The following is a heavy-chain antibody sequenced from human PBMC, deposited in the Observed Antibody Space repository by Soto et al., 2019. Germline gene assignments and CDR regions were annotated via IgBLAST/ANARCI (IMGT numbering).Heavy chain of an antibody. CDR3: SRVSGYSYGYSYGMDL. J-gene: IGHJ6*02. CDR2: IKTKADGGTT. D-gene: IGHD5-18*01. V-gene: IGHV3-49*04. CDR1: GFTFGDYA. Sequence: GGSLRLACTASGFTFGDYAMSWVRQAPGRGLEGVGPIKTKADGGTTEYAAAVKGRGTISREDSKSIAYLEMHSLKAEDKAVFYCSRVSGYSYGYSYGMDLWGQGTTVTVSS.